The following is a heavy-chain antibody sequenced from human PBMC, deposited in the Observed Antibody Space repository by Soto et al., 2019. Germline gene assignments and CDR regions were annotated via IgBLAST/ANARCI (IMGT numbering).Heavy chain of an antibody. CDR1: GGSFSGYY. Sequence: PSETLSLTCAVYGGSFSGYYWSWIRQPPGKGLEWIGEINHSGSTNYNPSLKSRVTISVDTSKNQFSLKLSSVTAADTAVYYCARVVAYCSGGSCYKSRAEYFQHWGQGTLVTVSS. D-gene: IGHD2-15*01. CDR2: INHSGST. J-gene: IGHJ1*01. V-gene: IGHV4-34*01. CDR3: ARVVAYCSGGSCYKSRAEYFQH.